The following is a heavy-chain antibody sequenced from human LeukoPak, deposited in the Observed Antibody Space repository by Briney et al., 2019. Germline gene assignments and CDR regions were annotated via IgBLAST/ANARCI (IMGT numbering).Heavy chain of an antibody. V-gene: IGHV3-7*01. CDR2: IKHDGSEK. CDR3: ATDRGWRTSGYYLYYFEY. CDR1: GFIFTNCF. J-gene: IGHJ4*02. Sequence: GGSLRLSCAASGFIFTNCFMSWVRQAPGKGLEWVASIKHDGSEKYYVDSVRGRFTISRDNTKNSLYLQMSSLRAEDMAVYYCATDRGWRTSGYYLYYFEYWGQGTLVTFSS. D-gene: IGHD3-3*01.